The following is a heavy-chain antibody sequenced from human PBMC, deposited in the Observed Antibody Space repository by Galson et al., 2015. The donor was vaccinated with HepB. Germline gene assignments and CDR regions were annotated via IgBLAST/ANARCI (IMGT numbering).Heavy chain of an antibody. J-gene: IGHJ2*01. CDR2: ISSSSSYI. D-gene: IGHD6-19*01. Sequence: SLRLSCAASGFTFSSYSMNWVRQAPGKGLEWVSSISSSSSYIYYADSVKGRFTISRDNAKNSLYLQMNSLRAEDTAVYYCARDLGQWLVNVDWYFDLWGRGTLVTVSS. V-gene: IGHV3-21*01. CDR1: GFTFSSYS. CDR3: ARDLGQWLVNVDWYFDL.